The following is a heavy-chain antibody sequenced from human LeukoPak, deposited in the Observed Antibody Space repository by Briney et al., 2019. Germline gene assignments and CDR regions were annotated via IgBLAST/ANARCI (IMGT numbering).Heavy chain of an antibody. CDR2: IYHSGST. J-gene: IGHJ5*02. CDR3: ARGWLTMVRGTWFDP. CDR1: GFTFSSHDM. Sequence: KTGGSLRLSCAASGFTFSSHDMNWVRQAPGKGLEWIGEIYHSGSTNYNPSLKSRVTISVDKSKNQFSLKLSSVTAADTAVYYCARGWLTMVRGTWFDPWGQGTLVTVSS. D-gene: IGHD3-10*01. V-gene: IGHV4-4*02.